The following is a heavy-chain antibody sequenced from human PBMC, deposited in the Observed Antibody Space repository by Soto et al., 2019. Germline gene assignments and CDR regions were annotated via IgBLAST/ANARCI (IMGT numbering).Heavy chain of an antibody. V-gene: IGHV3-74*01. D-gene: IGHD5-18*01. CDR3: ARDPAIYSGKFDYGLDV. J-gene: IGHJ6*02. CDR1: GFTLSAHW. CDR2: LKTDGSIT. Sequence: GRSLRLSCAASGFTLSAHWMHWVRQAPGKGLVWVSHLKTDGSITGDADSVKGRFTISRDNAKQSLYLQMNSLRAEDTAVYFCARDPAIYSGKFDYGLDVWGRGTTVTASS.